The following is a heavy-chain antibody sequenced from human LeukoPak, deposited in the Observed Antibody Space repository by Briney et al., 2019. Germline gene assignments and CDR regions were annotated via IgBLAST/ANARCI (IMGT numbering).Heavy chain of an antibody. CDR1: GFTFSDSY. CDR3: ARTARELSD. J-gene: IGHJ4*02. Sequence: KTGESLRLSCAASGFTFSDSYMSWVRQAPGKGLEWLSFISSSGHYTIYADSVKGRFTVSRDNAKSSLYLQMNSLRAEDTAVYYCARTARELSDWGQGTLVTVSP. CDR2: ISSSGHYT. V-gene: IGHV3-11*03. D-gene: IGHD1-7*01.